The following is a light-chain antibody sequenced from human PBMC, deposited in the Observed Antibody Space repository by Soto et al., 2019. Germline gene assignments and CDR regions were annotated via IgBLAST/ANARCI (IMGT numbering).Light chain of an antibody. V-gene: IGKV1D-16*01. CDR2: AAS. CDR3: QQYNSYSRT. CDR1: QGISSW. Sequence: IQMPHSPSSLSASVGDISTITCRASQGISSWLAWYQQKPGKAPNLLIYAASSLQSGVPSRFSGSGSGTDFTLTISSLQPDDFATYYCQQYNSYSRTFGKGTKVDIK. J-gene: IGKJ1*01.